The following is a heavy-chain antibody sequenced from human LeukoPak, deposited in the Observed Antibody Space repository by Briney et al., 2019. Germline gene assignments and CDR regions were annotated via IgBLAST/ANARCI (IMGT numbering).Heavy chain of an antibody. CDR1: GGTFSSYA. CDR2: IIPIFGTT. CDR3: ARDRTNYYDSSGYFYY. D-gene: IGHD3-22*01. V-gene: IGHV1-69*06. J-gene: IGHJ4*02. Sequence: SVKVSCKASGGTFSSYAISWVRQAPGQGLEWMGEIIPIFGTTNYAPKFQGRVTITADKSTSTAYMELSSLRSEDTAVYYCARDRTNYYDSSGYFYYWGQGTLVTVSS.